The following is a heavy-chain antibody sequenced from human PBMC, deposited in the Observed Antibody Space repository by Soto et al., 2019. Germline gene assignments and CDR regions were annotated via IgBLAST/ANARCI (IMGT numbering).Heavy chain of an antibody. J-gene: IGHJ5*02. D-gene: IGHD6-13*01. CDR1: GGSISSGGYY. Sequence: QVQLQESGPGLVKPSQTLSLTCTVSGGSISSGGYYWSWIRQHPGKGLEWIGYIYYSGSTYYNPSLKSRVTISVDTSKNQFALKRGSVTAADTAVYYCARGGPYSKTNWFDPLGQGTLVTVSS. CDR3: ARGGPYSKTNWFDP. V-gene: IGHV4-31*03. CDR2: IYYSGST.